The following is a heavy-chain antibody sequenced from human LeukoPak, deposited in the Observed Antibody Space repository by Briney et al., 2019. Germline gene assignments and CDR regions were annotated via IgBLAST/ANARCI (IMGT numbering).Heavy chain of an antibody. CDR2: ISNSGST. J-gene: IGHJ6*03. V-gene: IGHV4-59*11. CDR1: GGSISSHY. CDR3: GRDALVGYFSYYYMDV. Sequence: SETLSLTRTVSGGSISSHYWTWIRQSPVKGLEWIGDISNSGSTSYNPSLKSRVTISIDASKNQFSLKLSSVTAADTAVYYCGRDALVGYFSYYYMDVWGKGTTVTVSS. D-gene: IGHD2-15*01.